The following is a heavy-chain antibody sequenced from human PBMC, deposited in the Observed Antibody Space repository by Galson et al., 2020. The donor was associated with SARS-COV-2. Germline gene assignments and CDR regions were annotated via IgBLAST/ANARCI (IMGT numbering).Heavy chain of an antibody. D-gene: IGHD1-26*01. CDR3: AKDKRDLLDAFDI. CDR2: ISGSGDST. V-gene: IGHV3-23*01. Sequence: GGSLRLSCGASGLTFSFYAISWVRQAPGKGLEWVSAISGSGDSTYYADSVKGRFTISRDNSKNTLFLQMNSLRAEDTAVYYCAKDKRDLLDAFDIWGQGTMVTVSS. J-gene: IGHJ3*02. CDR1: GLTFSFYA.